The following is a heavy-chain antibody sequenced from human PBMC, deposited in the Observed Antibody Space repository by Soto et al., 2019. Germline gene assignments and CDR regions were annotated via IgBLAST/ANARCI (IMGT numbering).Heavy chain of an antibody. CDR3: TTVASTHFDS. Sequence: QVQLQESGPGLLKPSETLSLTCTVSGGSISSPSYNWGWVRQPPGKGPEWIGSFFYGXRTHYIPXXXXXXXXXXXXXXXXXXXXLTSVTAADTAVYYCTTVASTHFDSWGQGALVTVSS. D-gene: IGHD2-21*02. V-gene: IGHV4-39*01. CDR2: FFYGXRT. CDR1: GGSISSPSYN. J-gene: IGHJ4*02.